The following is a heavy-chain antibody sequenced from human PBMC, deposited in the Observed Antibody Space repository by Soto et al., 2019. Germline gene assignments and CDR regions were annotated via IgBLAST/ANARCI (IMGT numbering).Heavy chain of an antibody. Sequence: PGGSLRLSCAASGFTFSSYGIHWVRQAPGKGLEWVAVISYDGSNKYYADSVKGRFTISRDNSKNTLYLQMNSLRAEDTAVYYCAKDTYCSSTSCYEDGYYYYGMDVWGQGTTVTVSS. J-gene: IGHJ6*02. V-gene: IGHV3-30*18. D-gene: IGHD2-2*01. CDR1: GFTFSSYG. CDR3: AKDTYCSSTSCYEDGYYYYGMDV. CDR2: ISYDGSNK.